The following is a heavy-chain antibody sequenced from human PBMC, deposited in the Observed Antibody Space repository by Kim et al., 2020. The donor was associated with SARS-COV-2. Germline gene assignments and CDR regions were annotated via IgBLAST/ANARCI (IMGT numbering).Heavy chain of an antibody. CDR2: IYSGGST. CDR3: ARDTQFWSGPGMDV. J-gene: IGHJ6*02. CDR1: GFTVSSNY. D-gene: IGHD3-3*01. V-gene: IGHV3-53*01. Sequence: GGSLRLSCAASGFTVSSNYMSWVRQAPGKGLEWVSVIYSGGSTYYADSVKGRFTISRDNSKNTLYLQMNSLRAEDTAVYYCARDTQFWSGPGMDVCGQGTTVTVSS.